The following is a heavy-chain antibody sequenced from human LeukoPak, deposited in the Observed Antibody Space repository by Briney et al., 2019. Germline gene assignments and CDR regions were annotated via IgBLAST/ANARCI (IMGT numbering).Heavy chain of an antibody. D-gene: IGHD3-9*01. CDR3: AKDLAPFYDILTGE. CDR1: GFTFSSYG. V-gene: IGHV3-30*18. CDR2: ISYDGSNK. J-gene: IGHJ4*02. Sequence: GGSLRLSCAASGFTFSSYGMHWVRQAPRKGLEWVAVISYDGSNKYYADSVKGRFTISRDNSKNTLYLQMNSLRAEDTAVYYCAKDLAPFYDILTGEWGQGTLVTVSS.